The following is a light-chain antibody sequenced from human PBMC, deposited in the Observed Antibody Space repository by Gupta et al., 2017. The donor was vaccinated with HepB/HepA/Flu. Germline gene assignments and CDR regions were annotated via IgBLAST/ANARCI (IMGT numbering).Light chain of an antibody. CDR1: QSVLDSPNNRNY. Sequence: DMVMTQSPDSLPVSLGERATINCKSSQSVLDSPNNRNYLAWYQLKPGQPPKLLISWASTRESGVPDRFSGSGSGTDFTLTISSLQAEDVAVYYCHQDDTFPCSCGQWTKLEI. CDR3: HQDDTFPCS. V-gene: IGKV4-1*01. CDR2: WAS. J-gene: IGKJ2*04.